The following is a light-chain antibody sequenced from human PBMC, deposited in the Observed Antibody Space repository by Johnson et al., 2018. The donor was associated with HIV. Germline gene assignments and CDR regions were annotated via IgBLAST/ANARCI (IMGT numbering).Light chain of an antibody. V-gene: IGLV1-51*01. CDR2: DNN. CDR3: GTLDSSLSVV. CDR1: SSNIGNNY. Sequence: QSAVTQPPSVSAAPGQKVTISCSGSSSNIGNNYVSWYQQLPGTAPKLLIYDNNKRPSGIPDRFSGSKSGTSDTLGITGLQTGDEADYYCGTLDSSLSVVFGTGTKVTVL. J-gene: IGLJ1*01.